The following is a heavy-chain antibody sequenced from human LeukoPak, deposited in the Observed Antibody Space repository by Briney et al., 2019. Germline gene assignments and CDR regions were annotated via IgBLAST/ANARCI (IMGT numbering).Heavy chain of an antibody. J-gene: IGHJ4*02. V-gene: IGHV1-2*02. CDR2: INPNSGGT. CDR1: AYSITGYY. CDR3: ARDKGTLGGDS. Sequence: ASVKVSCKASAYSITGYYMHWVRQAPGQGLEWMGLINPNSGGTNYAQKFQGRVTMTRDASISTAYTELSKLTSDDTAVYYCARDKGTLGGDSWGPGTLVTVSS. D-gene: IGHD3-16*01.